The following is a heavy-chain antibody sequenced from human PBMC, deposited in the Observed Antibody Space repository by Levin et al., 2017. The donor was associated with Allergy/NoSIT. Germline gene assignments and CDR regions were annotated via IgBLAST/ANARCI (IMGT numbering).Heavy chain of an antibody. V-gene: IGHV3-49*03. CDR1: GFTFGDYA. J-gene: IGHJ5*02. CDR2: LRSIRHGGTS. Sequence: GESLKISCTASGFTFGDYAMSWFRQAPGKGLEWVAFLRSIRHGGTSEYAASVKGRFIISRDESKSIAYLQMNSLKIEDTAMYYCTRDIAARHWFDPWGQGTQVTVSS. D-gene: IGHD6-6*01. CDR3: TRDIAARHWFDP.